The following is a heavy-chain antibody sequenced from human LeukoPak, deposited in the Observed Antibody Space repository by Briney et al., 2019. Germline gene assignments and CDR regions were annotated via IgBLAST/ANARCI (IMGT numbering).Heavy chain of an antibody. J-gene: IGHJ2*01. Sequence: PGGSVRLSCAASGFTFSDYYMAWIRQAPGKGLEWVSYISGDGVAMYYADSLKGRFTISRDNAKNSLFLQMSSLRAEDTAVYYCARDRSPDWYFDLWGRGTLVTVSS. D-gene: IGHD1-14*01. CDR2: ISGDGVAM. V-gene: IGHV3-11*04. CDR3: ARDRSPDWYFDL. CDR1: GFTFSDYY.